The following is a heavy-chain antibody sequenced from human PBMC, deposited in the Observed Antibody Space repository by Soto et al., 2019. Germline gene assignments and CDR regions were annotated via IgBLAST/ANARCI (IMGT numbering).Heavy chain of an antibody. D-gene: IGHD2-21*01. CDR1: GDSISSNY. Sequence: SETLSLTCTVSGDSISSNYWSWIRQPPGKGLEWIGYIYYSGNPTYNPSFKSRVTMSVDRSQNQFSLRLSSLTAADTAVYYCARNSSLLENDYYGMAVWGQGTTVTVSS. V-gene: IGHV4-59*08. J-gene: IGHJ6*02. CDR3: ARNSSLLENDYYGMAV. CDR2: IYYSGNP.